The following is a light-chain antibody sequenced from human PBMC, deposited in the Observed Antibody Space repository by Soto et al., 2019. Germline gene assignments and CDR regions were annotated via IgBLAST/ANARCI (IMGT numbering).Light chain of an antibody. CDR1: QSISSW. Sequence: DIQMTQSPSTLSASVGDRVTITCRASQSISSWLAWYQQKPGKAPKLLIYDASSLESGVPSRFSGSGSGTEFTLTISGLQPDDFATYYCQQYNSYVWTFGQGTKVDIK. V-gene: IGKV1-5*01. CDR3: QQYNSYVWT. J-gene: IGKJ1*01. CDR2: DAS.